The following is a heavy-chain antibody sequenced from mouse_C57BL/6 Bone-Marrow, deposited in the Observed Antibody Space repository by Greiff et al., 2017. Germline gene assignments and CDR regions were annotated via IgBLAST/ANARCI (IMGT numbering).Heavy chain of an antibody. Sequence: EVHLVESGGGLVKPGGSLKLSCAASGFTFSDYGMHWVRQAPEKGLEWVAYISSGSSTIYYADTVKGRFTISRDNAKNTLFLQMTSLRSEDTAMYYCARGDDYDGRSSWFAYWGQGTLVTVSA. D-gene: IGHD2-4*01. CDR3: ARGDDYDGRSSWFAY. J-gene: IGHJ3*01. CDR1: GFTFSDYG. CDR2: ISSGSSTI. V-gene: IGHV5-17*01.